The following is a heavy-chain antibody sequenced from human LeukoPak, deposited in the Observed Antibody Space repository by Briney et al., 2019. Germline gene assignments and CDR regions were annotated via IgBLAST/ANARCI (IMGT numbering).Heavy chain of an antibody. D-gene: IGHD2-15*01. CDR1: GYTFTGYY. Sequence: ASVKVSCKASGYTFTGYYMHWVRQAPGQGLEWMGWISAYNGNTNYAQKLQGRVTMTTDTSTSTAYMELRSLRSDDTAVYYCARAEGGGVGAFDIWGQGTMVTVSS. CDR3: ARAEGGGVGAFDI. V-gene: IGHV1-18*04. CDR2: ISAYNGNT. J-gene: IGHJ3*02.